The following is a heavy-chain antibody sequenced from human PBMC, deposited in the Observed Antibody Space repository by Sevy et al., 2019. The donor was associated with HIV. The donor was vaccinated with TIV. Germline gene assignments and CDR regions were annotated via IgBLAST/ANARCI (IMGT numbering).Heavy chain of an antibody. CDR1: GFTFSDHY. Sequence: GGSLRLSCAASGFTFSDHYMAWVRQAPGKGLEWVGRIRNKANSDTTEYAASLKGRFTISRDDSKNSLYLQMNSLKTEDTAVYYCARVPTYGSVTYFLDYWGQGSLVTVSS. V-gene: IGHV3-72*01. D-gene: IGHD3-10*01. CDR3: ARVPTYGSVTYFLDY. CDR2: IRNKANSDTT. J-gene: IGHJ4*02.